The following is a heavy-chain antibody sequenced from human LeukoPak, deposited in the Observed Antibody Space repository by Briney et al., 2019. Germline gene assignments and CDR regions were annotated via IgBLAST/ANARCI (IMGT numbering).Heavy chain of an antibody. Sequence: GGSLRLSCAASGFTFSSYSMNWVRQAPGKGLEWVSSISSSSSYIYYADSVKGRFTISRDNAKNSLYLQMNSLRAEDTAVYYCARPTGWDTAMGDAFDIWGQGTMVTVSS. D-gene: IGHD5-18*01. J-gene: IGHJ3*02. V-gene: IGHV3-21*01. CDR2: ISSSSSYI. CDR3: ARPTGWDTAMGDAFDI. CDR1: GFTFSSYS.